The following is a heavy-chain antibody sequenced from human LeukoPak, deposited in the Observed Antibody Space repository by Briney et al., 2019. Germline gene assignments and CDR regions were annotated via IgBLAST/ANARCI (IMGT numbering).Heavy chain of an antibody. V-gene: IGHV3-30*02. J-gene: IGHJ4*02. CDR2: IRYDGSTK. CDR1: GFTFSSYG. CDR3: ASRRDGYAYYFDY. Sequence: GRSLRLSCAASGFTFSSYGMHWGRQVPGKGLEWVACIRYDGSTKYYADSVKGRFTISRTNSKNTLHLQMNSLRAEDTVVYYCASRRDGYAYYFDYGGQGTLVTVS. D-gene: IGHD5-24*01.